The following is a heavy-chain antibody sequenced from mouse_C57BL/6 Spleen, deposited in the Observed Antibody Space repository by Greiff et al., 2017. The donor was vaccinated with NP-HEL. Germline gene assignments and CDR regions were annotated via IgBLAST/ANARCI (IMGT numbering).Heavy chain of an antibody. V-gene: IGHV5-16*01. CDR2: INYDGSST. D-gene: IGHD1-1*01. CDR3: AREDYGSSFDY. Sequence: EVKLVESEGGLVQPGSSMKLSCTASGFTFSDYYMAWVSQVPEKGLEWVANINYDGSSTYYLDSLKSRFIISRDNAKNILDLQMSSLKSEDTATFYCAREDYGSSFDYWGQCTTLTVSS. J-gene: IGHJ2*01. CDR1: GFTFSDYY.